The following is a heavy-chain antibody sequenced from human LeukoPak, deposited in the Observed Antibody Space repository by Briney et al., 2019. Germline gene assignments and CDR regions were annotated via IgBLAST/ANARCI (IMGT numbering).Heavy chain of an antibody. V-gene: IGHV1-18*01. Sequence: ASVKVSCKASGYTFTSYGISWVRQAPGQGLEWMGWISAYNGNTNYAQKLQGRVTMTTDTSTSTAYMELRSLRSDDTAVYYCARDGTPFRYCSGGSCWDAFDIWGQGTMVTVSS. CDR2: ISAYNGNT. J-gene: IGHJ3*02. D-gene: IGHD2-15*01. CDR3: ARDGTPFRYCSGGSCWDAFDI. CDR1: GYTFTSYG.